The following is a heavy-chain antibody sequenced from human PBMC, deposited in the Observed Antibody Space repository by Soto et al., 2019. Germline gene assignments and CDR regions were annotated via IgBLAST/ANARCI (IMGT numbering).Heavy chain of an antibody. D-gene: IGHD6-6*01. Sequence: GESLKISCKGSGYSFTSYWIGWVRQMPGKGLEWMGIIYPGDSDTRYSPSFQGQVTISADKSISTAYLQWSSLKASDTAMYYCALYSSSSGYYYGMDVWGQGTTVTVSS. CDR3: ALYSSSSGYYYGMDV. V-gene: IGHV5-51*01. J-gene: IGHJ6*02. CDR2: IYPGDSDT. CDR1: GYSFTSYW.